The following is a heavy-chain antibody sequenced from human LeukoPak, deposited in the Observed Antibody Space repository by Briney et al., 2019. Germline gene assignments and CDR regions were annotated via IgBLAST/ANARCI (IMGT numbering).Heavy chain of an antibody. CDR2: VNGDGTKT. J-gene: IGHJ4*02. CDR3: ARDGSWSYNFDS. V-gene: IGHV3-74*01. D-gene: IGHD6-13*01. CDR1: GFTFSSHW. Sequence: GGSLRLSCTASGFTFSSHWMHWVRQAPGRGPVWVSRVNGDGTKTTYADSVKGRFTISRGNARNTLHLQMNSLRAEDTAVYYCARDGSWSYNFDSWGQGTLVTVSS.